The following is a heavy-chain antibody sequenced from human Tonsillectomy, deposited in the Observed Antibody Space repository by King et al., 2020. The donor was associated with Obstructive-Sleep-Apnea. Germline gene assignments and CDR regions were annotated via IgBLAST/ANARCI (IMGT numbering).Heavy chain of an antibody. CDR1: GYSFTSYW. Sequence: VQLVESGSEVKKPGESLRISCKGSGYSFTSYWISWVRQMPGKGLEWMGRIDPSDSDTSYSPSFQGHVTISTDKSIGTAYLQWSSRKASDTAVYYCARQDYYGSGSFGFYFDNWGQGTLVTVSS. CDR3: ARQDYYGSGSFGFYFDN. D-gene: IGHD3-10*01. CDR2: IDPSDSDT. V-gene: IGHV5-10-1*03. J-gene: IGHJ4*02.